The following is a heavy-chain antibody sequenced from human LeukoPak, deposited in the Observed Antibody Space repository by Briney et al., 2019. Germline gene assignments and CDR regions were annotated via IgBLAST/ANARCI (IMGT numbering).Heavy chain of an antibody. CDR2: IYTSGST. J-gene: IGHJ6*03. Sequence: KSSETLSLTCTVSGGSISSYYWSWIRQPAGKGLEWIGRIYTSGSTNYNPSLKSRVTMSVDTSTNQFSMKLSSVTAADTAVYYCARADAPRGYYYYMDVWGKGTTVTVSS. CDR1: GGSISSYY. CDR3: ARADAPRGYYYYMDV. V-gene: IGHV4-4*07. D-gene: IGHD3-10*01.